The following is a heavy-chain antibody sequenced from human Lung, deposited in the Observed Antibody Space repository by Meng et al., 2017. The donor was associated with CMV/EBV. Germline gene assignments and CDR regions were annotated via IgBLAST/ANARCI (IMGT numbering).Heavy chain of an antibody. V-gene: IGHV3-30*02. CDR3: AKDRVYSSRYSGMDV. CDR1: GLSVSSNY. CDR2: IRYDGSNE. D-gene: IGHD5-12*01. J-gene: IGHJ6*01. Sequence: GGSLRLXCAASGLSVSSNYMSWVRQAPGKGLEWVAYIRYDGSNEYYVDSVKGRFTISRDNSKNTLYLQMSSLRAEDTAVYYCAKDRVYSSRYSGMDVWGQGNXV.